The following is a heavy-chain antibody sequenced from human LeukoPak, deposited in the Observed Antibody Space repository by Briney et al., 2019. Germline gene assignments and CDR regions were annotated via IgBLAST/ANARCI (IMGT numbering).Heavy chain of an antibody. CDR2: IYYSGST. J-gene: IGHJ3*02. CDR1: GYSISSGYY. CDR3: ARAPTYGDYVYPDAFDI. V-gene: IGHV4-61*01. D-gene: IGHD4-17*01. Sequence: KTSETLSLTCTVSGYSISSGYYWSWIWQPPGKGLEWIGYIYYSGSTNYNPSLKSRVTISVDTSKNQFSLKLSSVTAADTAVYYCARAPTYGDYVYPDAFDIWGQGTMVTVSS.